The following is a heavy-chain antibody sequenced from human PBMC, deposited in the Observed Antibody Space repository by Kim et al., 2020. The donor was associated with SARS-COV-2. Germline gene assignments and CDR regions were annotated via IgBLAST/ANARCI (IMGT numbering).Heavy chain of an antibody. V-gene: IGHV3-48*02. CDR1: GFTFSLFN. Sequence: GGSLRLSCVASGFTFSLFNMHWVRQAPGKGLEWVSYITSDRVTTSYADSVKGRFTVFRDNGSNTLYLQMTSLRDEDTAIYYCARDISAYTGIIYWGQGTLVTVSS. J-gene: IGHJ4*02. CDR3: ARDISAYTGIIY. CDR2: ITSDRVTT. D-gene: IGHD5-12*01.